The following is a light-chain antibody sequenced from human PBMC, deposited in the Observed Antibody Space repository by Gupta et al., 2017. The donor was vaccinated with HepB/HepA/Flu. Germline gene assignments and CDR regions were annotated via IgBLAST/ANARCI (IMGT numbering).Light chain of an antibody. CDR2: AVS. V-gene: IGKV1-39*01. J-gene: IGKJ1*01. CDR3: LQCASTPRT. Sequence: DIQMTQSPSSLSASLADRATLTFLASQGISSYLNWYQQRPGKAPKLLIYAVSRLESGVPSRFSGSGSGTDFTLTISRLQPEDFATYYCLQCASTPRTFGQGTKLEIK. CDR1: QGISSY.